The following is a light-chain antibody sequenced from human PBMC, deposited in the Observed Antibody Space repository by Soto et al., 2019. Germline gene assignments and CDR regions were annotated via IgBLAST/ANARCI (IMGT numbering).Light chain of an antibody. CDR2: EVT. V-gene: IGLV2-23*02. CDR3: CSPWV. CDR1: SSDVGTYSL. Sequence: QSALTQPASASGSPGQSITISCTGTSSDVGTYSLVSWYRQHPGKAPQLIIYEVTKRPSGVSDRFSGSKSGNTASLTISGLQAEDEAVYYCCSPWVFGGGTKLTVL. J-gene: IGLJ3*02.